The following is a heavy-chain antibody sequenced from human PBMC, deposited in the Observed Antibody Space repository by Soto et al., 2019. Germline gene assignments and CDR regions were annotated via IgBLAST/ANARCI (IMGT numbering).Heavy chain of an antibody. D-gene: IGHD6-19*01. Sequence: PSETLSLTCAVSGGSIDSTDYSLTWIRQPPGKVLEWIGYVSHRGTAYSITSLNGRLTLXRXXSXTXFXLXXXSATXAHSAFYDCARIHWSQSSLDYWGRGILVTVSS. CDR1: GGSIDSTDYS. V-gene: IGHV4-30-2*01. CDR2: VSHRGTA. CDR3: ARIHWSQSSLDY. J-gene: IGHJ4*02.